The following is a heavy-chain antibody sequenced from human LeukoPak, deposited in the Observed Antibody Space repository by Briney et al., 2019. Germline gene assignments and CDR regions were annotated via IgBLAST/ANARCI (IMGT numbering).Heavy chain of an antibody. CDR1: GFTFSSYA. V-gene: IGHV3-23*01. Sequence: GGSLRLSCAASGFTFSSYAMSWVRQAPGKGLGWVSAISGSGGSTYYADSVKGRFTISRDNSKNTLYLQMNSLRAEDTAVYYCAKMVTRDIVEDYWGQGTLVTVSS. CDR3: AKMVTRDIVEDY. J-gene: IGHJ4*02. D-gene: IGHD5-12*01. CDR2: ISGSGGST.